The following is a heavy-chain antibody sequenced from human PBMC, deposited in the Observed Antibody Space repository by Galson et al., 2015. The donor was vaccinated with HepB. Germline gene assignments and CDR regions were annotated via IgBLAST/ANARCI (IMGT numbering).Heavy chain of an antibody. Sequence: SVKVSCKASGYTFTSYGISWVRQAPGQGLEWMGWISAYNGNTNYAQKLQGRVTMTTDTSTSTAYMELRSLRSDDTAVYYCARRPPLQRDSGYDYLGSEWFDPWGQGTLVTVSS. CDR3: ARRPPLQRDSGYDYLGSEWFDP. J-gene: IGHJ5*02. CDR2: ISAYNGNT. V-gene: IGHV1-18*01. D-gene: IGHD5-12*01. CDR1: GYTFTSYG.